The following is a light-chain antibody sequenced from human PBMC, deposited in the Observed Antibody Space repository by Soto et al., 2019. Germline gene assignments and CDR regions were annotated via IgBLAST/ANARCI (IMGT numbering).Light chain of an antibody. CDR2: EVT. J-gene: IGLJ2*01. Sequence: QSALTQPPSASGSLGQSVTISCTGTSSDVGVHNFVSWYQQSPGKAPKLLIYEVTKRPAGVPDRFSGSKSGNTASLTVSGLQAEDEADYYCSSYAGSNNVVFGGGTKLTVL. V-gene: IGLV2-8*01. CDR1: SSDVGVHNF. CDR3: SSYAGSNNVV.